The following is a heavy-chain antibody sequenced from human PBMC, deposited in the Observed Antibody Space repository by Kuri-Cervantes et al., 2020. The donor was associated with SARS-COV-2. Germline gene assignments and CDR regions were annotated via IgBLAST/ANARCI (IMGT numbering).Heavy chain of an antibody. Sequence: GESLKISCAASGFTFSNAWMSWVRQAPGKGLEWVSYISSSSSTIYYADSVKGRFTISRDNAKNSLYLQMNSLRAEDTAVYYCAKPSGELVYYYYYMDVWGKGTTVTVSS. CDR2: ISSSSSTI. J-gene: IGHJ6*03. CDR3: AKPSGELVYYYYYMDV. D-gene: IGHD1-7*01. CDR1: GFTFSNAW. V-gene: IGHV3-48*04.